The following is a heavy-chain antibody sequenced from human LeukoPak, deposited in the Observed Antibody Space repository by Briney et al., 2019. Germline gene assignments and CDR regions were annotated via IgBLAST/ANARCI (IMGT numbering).Heavy chain of an antibody. CDR3: ATYRQIQVPFEF. D-gene: IGHD5-18*01. J-gene: IGHJ4*02. CDR1: GFTFSDFP. Sequence: GGSLRLSCAASGFTFSDFPMIWVRQAPGKGLEWVSSIFPSSDEIHYADSVKGRFTIARDNSRGTLCLQMDSLRAEDTATYYCATYRQIQVPFEFWGQGTLVSVSS. CDR2: IFPSSDEI. V-gene: IGHV3-23*01.